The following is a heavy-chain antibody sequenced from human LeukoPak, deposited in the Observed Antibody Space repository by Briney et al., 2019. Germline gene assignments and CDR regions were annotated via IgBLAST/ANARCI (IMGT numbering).Heavy chain of an antibody. Sequence: PSETLSLTCTVSGGSISSSRYYWGWIRRPPGKGLDWIAIIYYSGTTYYNPSLKSRVTISVDTSKNQFSLKLSSVTAADTAVYYCAEASEWSINYWGQGVLVTVSS. CDR1: GGSISSSRYY. J-gene: IGHJ4*02. CDR2: IYYSGTT. V-gene: IGHV4-39*01. CDR3: AEASEWSINY. D-gene: IGHD3-3*01.